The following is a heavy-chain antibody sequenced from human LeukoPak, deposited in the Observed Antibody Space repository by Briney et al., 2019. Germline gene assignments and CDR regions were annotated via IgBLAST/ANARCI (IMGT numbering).Heavy chain of an antibody. CDR1: GFTASGNY. V-gene: IGHV3-30*18. CDR3: AKGPLRGTAAAIDY. Sequence: AGGSLRLSCAASGFTASGNYLTWVRQAPGKGLEWVAVISYDGRNIHYPDSVKGRFTISRDISTDTLWLQMDSLRTEDTAVYYCAKGPLRGTAAAIDYWGQGTLVTVSS. J-gene: IGHJ4*02. D-gene: IGHD2-2*01. CDR2: ISYDGRNI.